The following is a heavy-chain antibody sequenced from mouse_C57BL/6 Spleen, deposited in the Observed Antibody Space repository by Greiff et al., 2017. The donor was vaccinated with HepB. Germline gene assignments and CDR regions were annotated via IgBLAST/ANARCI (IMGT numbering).Heavy chain of an antibody. V-gene: IGHV1-64*01. CDR3: ARSADYGSSSWFAY. CDR1: GYTFTSYW. Sequence: QVQLQQSGAELVKPGASVKLFCKASGYTFTSYWMHWVKQRPGQGLEWIGMIHPNSGSTNYNEKFKSKSTLTVDKSSSTAYMQLSSLTSEYSAVYYCARSADYGSSSWFAYWGQGTLVTVSA. D-gene: IGHD1-1*01. J-gene: IGHJ3*01. CDR2: IHPNSGST.